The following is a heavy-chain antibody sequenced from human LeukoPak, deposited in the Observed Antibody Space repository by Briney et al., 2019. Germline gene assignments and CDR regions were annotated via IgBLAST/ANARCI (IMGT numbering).Heavy chain of an antibody. CDR2: IYYSGST. CDR1: GGSISSHY. J-gene: IGHJ3*02. D-gene: IGHD1-14*01. V-gene: IGHV4-59*11. CDR3: ARELGGNPDAFDI. Sequence: SETLSLTCTVSGGSISSHYWSWIRQPPGKGLEWVGYIYYSGSTNYNPALKSRVTISVDTSKNQSSLKLSSVTAADTAVYYCARELGGNPDAFDIWGQGTMVTVSS.